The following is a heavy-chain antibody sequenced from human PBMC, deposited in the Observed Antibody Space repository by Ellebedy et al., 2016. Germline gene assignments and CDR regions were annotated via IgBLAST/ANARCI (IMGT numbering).Heavy chain of an antibody. V-gene: IGHV3-23*01. Sequence: GGSLRLSXAASGFTFSSYAMNWVRQSPGKGLEWVSTMNDNGHSIYYADSVKGRFTISRDNSKDTLYLQMNSLRAEDTAVYHCARETLQGGASGGGFHFWGQGALVTVSP. J-gene: IGHJ4*02. D-gene: IGHD3-10*01. CDR2: MNDNGHSI. CDR3: ARETLQGGASGGGFHF. CDR1: GFTFSSYA.